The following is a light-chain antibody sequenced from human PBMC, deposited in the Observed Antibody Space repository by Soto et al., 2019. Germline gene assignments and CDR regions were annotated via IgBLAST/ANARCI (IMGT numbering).Light chain of an antibody. V-gene: IGKV3-15*01. CDR3: QQYNKWTPVT. CDR1: QVVGSN. Sequence: EIVLTQSPATLSVSPGERATLSCRASQVVGSNLAWYQQKSGQAPRLLIYGASARATGIPARFSGSGSGTEFTLTISSLQSEDFAVYYCQQYNKWTPVTFGQGTKLEIK. CDR2: GAS. J-gene: IGKJ2*01.